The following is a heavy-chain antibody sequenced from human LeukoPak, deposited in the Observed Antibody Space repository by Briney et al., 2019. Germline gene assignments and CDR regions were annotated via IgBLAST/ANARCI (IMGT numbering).Heavy chain of an antibody. J-gene: IGHJ4*02. CDR3: AKDLTQQYYFDY. CDR1: GFTFSSYG. Sequence: GGSLRLSCAASGFTFSSYGMHWVRQAPGKGLEWVAVIWYDGSNKYYADSVKGRFTISRDNSKNTLYLQMNSLRAEDTAVYYCAKDLTQQYYFDYWGQGTQVTVSS. V-gene: IGHV3-33*06. D-gene: IGHD4-11*01. CDR2: IWYDGSNK.